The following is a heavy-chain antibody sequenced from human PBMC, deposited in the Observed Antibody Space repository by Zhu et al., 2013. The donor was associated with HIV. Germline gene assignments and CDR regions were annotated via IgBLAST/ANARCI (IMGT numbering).Heavy chain of an antibody. D-gene: IGHD2-21*01. J-gene: IGHJ3*02. CDR3: ARDVIVSGQPHFDI. Sequence: QVQLQELGPRLVKPSETLSLTCTVTGGSVSSGTYYWSWIRRPPGKGLEWIGNIFHRGNTLFNPSLKSRVTMSVDSSERQFSLTLSSVTAADTAVYYCARDVIVSGQPHFDIWGXGTTVTVSS. V-gene: IGHV4-61*01. CDR2: IFHRGNT. CDR1: GGSVSSGTYY.